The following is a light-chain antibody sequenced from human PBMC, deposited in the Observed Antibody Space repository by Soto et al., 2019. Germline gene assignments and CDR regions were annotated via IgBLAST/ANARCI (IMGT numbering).Light chain of an antibody. Sequence: QTVVSQEPSFSVSPGETVTLTCGLTSASVLTSYYPSWYQQTPGQAPRTLIYSTNIRSSGVPDRLSGSILGNKAALTITGAQADDDSYYYCALYVGSGTVVFGGGTKLTVL. V-gene: IGLV8-61*01. J-gene: IGLJ2*01. CDR3: ALYVGSGTVV. CDR2: STN. CDR1: SASVLTSYY.